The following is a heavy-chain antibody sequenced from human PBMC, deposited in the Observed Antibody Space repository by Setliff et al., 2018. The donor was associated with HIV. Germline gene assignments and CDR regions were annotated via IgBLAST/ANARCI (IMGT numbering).Heavy chain of an antibody. CDR3: ARDAGYSGSSWNY. CDR1: GYTFTSYA. CDR2: INAGNGNT. D-gene: IGHD5-12*01. V-gene: IGHV1-3*01. Sequence: ASVKVSCKASGYTFTSYAMHWVRQAPGQRLEWMGWINAGNGNTKYSQKFQGRVTMTADESTSTVYMELNSLSSEDTAMYYCARDAGYSGSSWNYWGQGTLVTVSS. J-gene: IGHJ4*02.